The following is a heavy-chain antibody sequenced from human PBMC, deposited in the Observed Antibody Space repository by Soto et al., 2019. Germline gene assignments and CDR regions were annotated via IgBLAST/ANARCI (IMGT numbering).Heavy chain of an antibody. J-gene: IGHJ4*02. CDR1: GYTFSSYA. Sequence: GASVKVSCKASGYTFSSYAMHWVRRAPGQRLEWMGWINAGYGNTKSSQKFQDRVTISRDTSASTAYMELTSLRSEDTAVYYCARVTGDGTFDFWGQGTLVTVSS. V-gene: IGHV1-3*01. CDR3: ARVTGDGTFDF. D-gene: IGHD7-27*01. CDR2: INAGYGNT.